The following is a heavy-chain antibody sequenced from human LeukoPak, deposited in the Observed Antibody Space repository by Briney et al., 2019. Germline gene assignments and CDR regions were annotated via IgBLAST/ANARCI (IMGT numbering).Heavy chain of an antibody. CDR1: GDSMTSMRRYS. J-gene: IGHJ3*02. CDR2: ISYGGST. D-gene: IGHD2/OR15-2a*01. Sequence: SETLSPTCTVSGDSMTSMRRYSWSWIRQAPGKGLEWIGSISYGGSTNYNPSLKSRVAISVDTSQNQFSLKLMSVTAADTAVYSCARDWGIRTTEYNAFDMWGRGTMVTASS. CDR3: ARDWGIRTTEYNAFDM. V-gene: IGHV4-59*12.